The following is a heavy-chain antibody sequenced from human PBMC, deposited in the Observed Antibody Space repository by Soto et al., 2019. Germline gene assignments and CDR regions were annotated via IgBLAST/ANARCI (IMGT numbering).Heavy chain of an antibody. J-gene: IGHJ4*02. CDR3: ARARYKWNGHHCALDY. CDR2: ISPNSGGR. V-gene: IGHV1-2*02. Sequence: QVQLVQSGAEVKKPGASVKVSCKASGYTFTGYYMHWVRQAPGQGLERMGWISPNSGGRNYAQKFQGRVNMTRDTSISRAYMELSRLRSDDTAVYYCARARYKWNGHHCALDYWGQGTLVTVSS. CDR1: GYTFTGYY. D-gene: IGHD1-20*01.